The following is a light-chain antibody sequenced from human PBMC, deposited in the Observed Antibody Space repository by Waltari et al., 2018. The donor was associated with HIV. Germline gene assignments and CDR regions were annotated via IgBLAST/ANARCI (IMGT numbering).Light chain of an antibody. J-gene: IGKJ1*01. CDR2: AAS. Sequence: DIQLTQSPSSLSACVGDRVTITCRASQGIRNDLLWYQQKPGKAPKRLIYAASSLQSGVSSRFSGSGSGTEFTLTISSLQPEDFATYYCLQHNTYPWTFGQGTKVEIK. CDR1: QGIRND. V-gene: IGKV1-17*01. CDR3: LQHNTYPWT.